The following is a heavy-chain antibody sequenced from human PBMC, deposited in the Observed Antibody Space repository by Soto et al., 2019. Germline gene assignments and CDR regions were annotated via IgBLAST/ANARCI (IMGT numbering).Heavy chain of an antibody. CDR2: ISSSSSYI. D-gene: IGHD5-12*01. CDR1: VFTFSSYS. V-gene: IGHV3-21*04. CDR3: ARDVEYSGYDSAAGLDA. J-gene: IGHJ5*02. Sequence: GGSLRLSCASSVFTFSSYSMNCVRHSPGKWLEWVSSISSSSSYIYYADSVKGRFTISRDNAKNSLYLQMNSLRDEDTDVYYCARDVEYSGYDSAAGLDAWGQGTLVTVS.